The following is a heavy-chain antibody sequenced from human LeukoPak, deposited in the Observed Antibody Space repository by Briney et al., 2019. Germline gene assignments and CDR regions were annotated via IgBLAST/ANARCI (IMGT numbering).Heavy chain of an antibody. CDR2: ISSSGSTI. D-gene: IGHD6-13*01. CDR3: ARELGSSRRINWFDP. J-gene: IGHJ5*02. V-gene: IGHV3-48*03. Sequence: GGSLRLSCAASGFTFSSYEMNWVRQAPGKGLEWVSYISSSGSTIYYADSVKGRFTISRDNAKNTLYLQMNSLRAEDTAVYYCARELGSSRRINWFDPWGQGTLVTVSS. CDR1: GFTFSSYE.